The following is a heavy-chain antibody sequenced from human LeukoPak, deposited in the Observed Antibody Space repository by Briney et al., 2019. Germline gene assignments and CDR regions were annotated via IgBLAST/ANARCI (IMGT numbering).Heavy chain of an antibody. Sequence: PSETLSLTCAVYGGSFSGYYWSWIRQPPGKGLEWIGEINHSGSTNYNPSLKSRVTISVDTSKNQFSLKLSSVTAADTAVYYCARGAEVGNYYDSSGTDFDYWGQGTLVTVSS. V-gene: IGHV4-34*01. CDR1: GGSFSGYY. J-gene: IGHJ4*02. CDR2: INHSGST. CDR3: ARGAEVGNYYDSSGTDFDY. D-gene: IGHD3-22*01.